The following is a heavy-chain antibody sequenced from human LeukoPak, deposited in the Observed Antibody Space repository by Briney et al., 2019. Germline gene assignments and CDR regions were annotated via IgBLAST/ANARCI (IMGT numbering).Heavy chain of an antibody. Sequence: ASVKVSCKASGYTFTSYGISWVRQAPGQGLEWMGRISAYNGNTNYAQKLQGRVTMTTDTSTSTAYMELRSLRSDDTAVYYCARAYYYDSSGYYGGDFDYWGQGTLVTVSS. V-gene: IGHV1-18*01. J-gene: IGHJ4*02. CDR2: ISAYNGNT. D-gene: IGHD3-22*01. CDR1: GYTFTSYG. CDR3: ARAYYYDSSGYYGGDFDY.